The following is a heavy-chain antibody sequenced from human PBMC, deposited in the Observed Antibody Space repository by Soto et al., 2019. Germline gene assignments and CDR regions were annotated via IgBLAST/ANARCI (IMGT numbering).Heavy chain of an antibody. CDR2: IYYSGST. Sequence: SETLSLTCTVSGGSISSYYWSWIRQPPGKGLEWIGYIYYSGSTNYNPSLKSRVTISVDTSKNQFSLKLSSVTAADTAVYYCARWYYYGSGSSNAGNWFDPWGQGTLVTVSS. J-gene: IGHJ5*02. CDR1: GGSISSYY. V-gene: IGHV4-59*01. CDR3: ARWYYYGSGSSNAGNWFDP. D-gene: IGHD3-10*01.